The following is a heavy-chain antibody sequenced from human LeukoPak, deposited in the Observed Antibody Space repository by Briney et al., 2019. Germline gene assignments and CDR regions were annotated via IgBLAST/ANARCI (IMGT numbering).Heavy chain of an antibody. CDR1: GDSVSSNSAA. Sequence: SQTLSLTCAISGDSVSSNSAAWNWIRQSPSRGLEWLGRTYYRSKWYNDYADSVKGRITINPDTSKNQLSLQLNSVTPEDTAMYYCTRVGYSSTWIPLPFDPWGQGTLVTVSS. CDR3: TRVGYSSTWIPLPFDP. J-gene: IGHJ5*02. CDR2: TYYRSKWYN. V-gene: IGHV6-1*01. D-gene: IGHD6-13*01.